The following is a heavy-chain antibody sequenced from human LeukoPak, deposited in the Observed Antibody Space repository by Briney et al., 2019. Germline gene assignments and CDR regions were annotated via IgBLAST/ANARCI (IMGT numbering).Heavy chain of an antibody. CDR3: ARAGRTFSGGWFDP. CDR2: IYCSGST. V-gene: IGHV4-59*01. Sequence: SETLSLTCTVSGGSISSYYWSWIRQPPGKGLEWIGYIYCSGSTNYNPSLKSRVTISVDTSKNQFSLKLSSVTAADTAVYYCARAGRTFSGGWFDPWGQGTLVTVSS. CDR1: GGSISSYY. J-gene: IGHJ5*02. D-gene: IGHD3-16*01.